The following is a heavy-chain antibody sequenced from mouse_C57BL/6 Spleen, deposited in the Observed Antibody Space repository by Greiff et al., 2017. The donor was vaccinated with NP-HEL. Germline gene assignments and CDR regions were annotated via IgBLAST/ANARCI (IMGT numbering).Heavy chain of an antibody. Sequence: QVQLQQSGAELVMPGASVKLSCKASGYTFTSYWMHWVKQRPGQGLEWIGEIDPSDSYTNYNQKFKGKSTLTVDKSSSTAYMQLSSLTSEDSAVYYCARSGYYYGSSYYFDYWGQGTTLTVSS. V-gene: IGHV1-69*01. CDR3: ARSGYYYGSSYYFDY. CDR2: IDPSDSYT. J-gene: IGHJ2*01. D-gene: IGHD1-1*01. CDR1: GYTFTSYW.